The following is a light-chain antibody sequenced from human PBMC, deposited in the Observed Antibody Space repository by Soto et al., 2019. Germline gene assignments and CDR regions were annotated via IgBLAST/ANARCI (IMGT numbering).Light chain of an antibody. CDR1: SSNVGNNY. V-gene: IGLV1-51*01. J-gene: IGLJ2*01. CDR3: GAWDSSLMGVV. Sequence: QSVLTQPPSVSAAPGQKVTISCSGSSSNVGNNYVSWYQQLPGTAPKLLIYDNNKRPSGMPDRFSGSKSATSATLDITALQTGDEADYYCGAWDSSLMGVVFGGGTTLTVL. CDR2: DNN.